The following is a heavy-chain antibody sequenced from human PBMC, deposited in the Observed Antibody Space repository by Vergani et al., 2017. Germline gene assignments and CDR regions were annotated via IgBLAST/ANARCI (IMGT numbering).Heavy chain of an antibody. CDR1: GFTVSSNY. Sequence: EVQLVETGGGLIQPGGSLRLSCAASGFTVSSNYMSWVRQAPGKGLEWVSVIYSGGSTYYADSVTGRFTISRDNSKNTLYLQMNSLRAEDTAVYYCARSQVPMVRGGFLDPWGQGTLVTVSS. D-gene: IGHD3-10*01. J-gene: IGHJ5*02. CDR2: IYSGGST. CDR3: ARSQVPMVRGGFLDP. V-gene: IGHV3-53*02.